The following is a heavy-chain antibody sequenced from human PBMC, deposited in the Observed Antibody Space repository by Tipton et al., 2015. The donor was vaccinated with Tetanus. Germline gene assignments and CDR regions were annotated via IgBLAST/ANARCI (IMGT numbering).Heavy chain of an antibody. CDR2: TYDSGRI. CDR3: AGYRGGWGGRGY. CDR1: GGSMRGDH. J-gene: IGHJ4*02. Sequence: TLSLTCTVSGGSMRGDHWSWIRQPPGRGLEWLGHTYDSGRINYNPSLKSRVTISVAASRNQFSLTLNSVTAADTAVYFCAGYRGGWGGRGYWGQGTLVTVSS. D-gene: IGHD5-24*01. V-gene: IGHV4-59*01.